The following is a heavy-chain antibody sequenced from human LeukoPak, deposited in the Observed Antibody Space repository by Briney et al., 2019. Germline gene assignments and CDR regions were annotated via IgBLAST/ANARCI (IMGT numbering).Heavy chain of an antibody. Sequence: GGSLRLSCAASGFTVSSNYMSWVRQAPGKGLEWVSVIYSGGSTYYADSVKGRFTISRDNSKNTLYLQMNSLRAEDTAVYYCAKEEFPVTTMRDAFDIWGQGTMVTVSS. V-gene: IGHV3-53*01. CDR3: AKEEFPVTTMRDAFDI. J-gene: IGHJ3*02. CDR1: GFTVSSNY. CDR2: IYSGGST. D-gene: IGHD3-22*01.